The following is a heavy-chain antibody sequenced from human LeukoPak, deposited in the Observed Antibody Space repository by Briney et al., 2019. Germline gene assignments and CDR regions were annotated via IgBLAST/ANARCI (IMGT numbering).Heavy chain of an antibody. D-gene: IGHD2-21*01. J-gene: IGHJ4*02. Sequence: GGSLRLSCAASGFTFSNYWIHWVRHAPGKGLVWVSRINSDGSSTIYADSVKGRFTISRDNSKNTLHLQMNSLRAEDTAVYYCAKESDPHYWGQGILVTVSS. CDR1: GFTFSNYW. V-gene: IGHV3-74*01. CDR3: AKESDPHY. CDR2: INSDGSST.